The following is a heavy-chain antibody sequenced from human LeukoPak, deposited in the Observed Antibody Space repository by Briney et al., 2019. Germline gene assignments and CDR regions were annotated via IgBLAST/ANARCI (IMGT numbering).Heavy chain of an antibody. Sequence: QPGGSLRLSCAASGFTFSSYAMHWVRQAPGKGLEWVAVISYDGSNKYYADSVKGRFTISRDNSKNTLYLQMNSLRAEDTAVYYCAKDQVVITTTGSWFDPWGQGTLVTVSS. V-gene: IGHV3-30-3*01. CDR3: AKDQVVITTTGSWFDP. CDR1: GFTFSSYA. D-gene: IGHD3-22*01. J-gene: IGHJ5*02. CDR2: ISYDGSNK.